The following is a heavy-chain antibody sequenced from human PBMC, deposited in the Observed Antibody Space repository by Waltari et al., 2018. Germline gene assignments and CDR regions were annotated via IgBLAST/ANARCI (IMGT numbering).Heavy chain of an antibody. CDR1: GFTFSSYG. CDR3: ARDATGDFVYGMDV. J-gene: IGHJ6*02. CDR2: IWYDGSTK. Sequence: QVQLVESGGGVVQPGRSLRLSCAASGFTFSSYGMHWVRQAPGKGLVWVAVIWYDGSTKYYADSVKGRFTISRDNSKNTLYLQMNSLRAEDTAVYYCARDATGDFVYGMDVWGQGTTVTVSS. V-gene: IGHV3-33*01. D-gene: IGHD7-27*01.